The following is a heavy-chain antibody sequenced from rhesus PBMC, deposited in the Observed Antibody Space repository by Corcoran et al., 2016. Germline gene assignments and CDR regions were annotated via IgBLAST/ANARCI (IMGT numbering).Heavy chain of an antibody. CDR3: AGDAWYSNSSDY. CDR1: GGSISSGYYY. D-gene: IGHD6-19*01. J-gene: IGHJ4*01. Sequence: QVQLQESGPGLVKPSETLSLTCAVSGGSISSGYYYWSWTRQPPGKGLGWIGYIPFSGYTTSNPSPKSRVASSRDTSKTQLSLKLSSVNAAVTAFYCCAGDAWYSNSSDYWGQGVLVTVSS. V-gene: IGHV4-122*02. CDR2: IPFSGYT.